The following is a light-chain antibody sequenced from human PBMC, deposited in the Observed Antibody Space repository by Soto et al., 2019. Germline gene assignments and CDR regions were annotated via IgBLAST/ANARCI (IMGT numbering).Light chain of an antibody. CDR1: SSNIGAGYD. CDR3: QSYDSSLSGWV. Sequence: QSVLTQPPSVSGAPGQRVTISCTESSSNIGAGYDVHWYQQLPGTAPKLLIYGNSNRPSGVPDRFSGSKSGTSASLAITGLQAEDEAYYYCQSYDSSLSGWVFGGGTKLTV. J-gene: IGLJ3*02. V-gene: IGLV1-40*01. CDR2: GNS.